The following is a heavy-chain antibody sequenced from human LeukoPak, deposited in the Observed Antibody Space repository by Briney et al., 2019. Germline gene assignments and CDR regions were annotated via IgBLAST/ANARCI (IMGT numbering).Heavy chain of an antibody. CDR2: IRSKAYGGTT. CDR3: TRGATQPYDDAFDI. J-gene: IGHJ3*02. Sequence: GGSLRLSCTASGFTFGDYAMTWVRQAPGKGLEWVGFIRSKAYGGTTEYAASVKGRFTISRDDSKSIAYLQMNSLKTEDTAVYYCTRGATQPYDDAFDIWGQGTMVTVSS. V-gene: IGHV3-49*04. CDR1: GFTFGDYA. D-gene: IGHD1-26*01.